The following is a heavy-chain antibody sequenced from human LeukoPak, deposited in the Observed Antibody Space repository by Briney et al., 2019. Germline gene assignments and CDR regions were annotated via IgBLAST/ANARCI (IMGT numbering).Heavy chain of an antibody. J-gene: IGHJ4*02. Sequence: PSETLSLTCTFPGTSFSSHYWSWIRQPPGKGMEWIGYIYSGGSTNYNPSLKSRVTMSVDTFKNQFSLTLTSVTAADTALYFCATRPGGSTWYGVFDYWSPGTLVTVS. V-gene: IGHV4-59*11. CDR3: ATRPGGSTWYGVFDY. CDR1: GTSFSSHY. D-gene: IGHD6-13*01. CDR2: IYSGGST.